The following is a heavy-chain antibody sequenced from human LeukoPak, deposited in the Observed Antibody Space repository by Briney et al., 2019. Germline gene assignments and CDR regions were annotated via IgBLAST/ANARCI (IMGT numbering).Heavy chain of an antibody. CDR3: ARLLLGYCSSTSCELF. Sequence: GGSLRLSCAASGLTFSSYAMSWVRQAPGKGLEWVSAISGSGGSTYYADSVKGRFTISRDNSKNTLYLQMNSLRAEDTAVYYCARLLLGYCSSTSCELFWGQGTLVTVSS. D-gene: IGHD2-2*01. CDR1: GLTFSSYA. V-gene: IGHV3-23*01. J-gene: IGHJ4*02. CDR2: ISGSGGST.